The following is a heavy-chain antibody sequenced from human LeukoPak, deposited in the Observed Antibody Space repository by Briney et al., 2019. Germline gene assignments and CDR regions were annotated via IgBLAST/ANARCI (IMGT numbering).Heavy chain of an antibody. D-gene: IGHD5-18*01. CDR3: ARDRRGYSYGLNWFDP. V-gene: IGHV4-38-2*02. CDR2: IYHSGST. Sequence: PSETLSLTCTVSGYSISSGYYWGWIRQPPGKGLEWIGSIYHSGSTYYNPSLKSRVTISVDTSKNQFSLKLSSVTTADTAVYYCARDRRGYSYGLNWFDPWGQGTLVTVSS. CDR1: GYSISSGYY. J-gene: IGHJ5*02.